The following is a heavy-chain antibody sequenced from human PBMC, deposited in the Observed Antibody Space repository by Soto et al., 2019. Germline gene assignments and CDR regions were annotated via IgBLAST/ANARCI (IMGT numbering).Heavy chain of an antibody. CDR1: VFTFSSYE. Sequence: PGGSLRLSCAASVFTFSSYEMNWVRQAPGKGLEWVSYISSSGSTTYYADSVKGRFTISRDNAKNSLYLQMNSLRAEDTAVYYCAREGRVGGIDYWGQGTPVTVSS. CDR3: AREGRVGGIDY. J-gene: IGHJ4*02. CDR2: ISSSGSTT. V-gene: IGHV3-48*03. D-gene: IGHD6-19*01.